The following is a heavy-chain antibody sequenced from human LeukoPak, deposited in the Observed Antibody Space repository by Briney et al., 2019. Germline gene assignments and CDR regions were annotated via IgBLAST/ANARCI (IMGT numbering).Heavy chain of an antibody. CDR3: ATKYSGSYYSFFDY. Sequence: ASVKVSCKASGYTFTGYYMHWVRQAPGQWLEWMGWINPNSGGTNYAQKFQGRVTMTRDTSISTAYMELSRLRSDDTAVYYCATKYSGSYYSFFDYWGQGTLVTVSS. J-gene: IGHJ4*02. V-gene: IGHV1-2*02. D-gene: IGHD1-26*01. CDR1: GYTFTGYY. CDR2: INPNSGGT.